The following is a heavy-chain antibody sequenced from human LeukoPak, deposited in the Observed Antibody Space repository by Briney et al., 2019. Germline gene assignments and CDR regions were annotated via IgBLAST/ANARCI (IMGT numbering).Heavy chain of an antibody. CDR2: IYYSGST. Sequence: SQTLSLTCAVSGGSISGGGYSWSWIRQPPGKGLEWIGYIYYSGSTNYNPSLKSRVTISVDTSKNQFSLKLSSVTAADTAVYYCARQKVRLVLEAAFDIWGQGTMVTVSS. D-gene: IGHD6-19*01. CDR1: GGSISGGGYS. J-gene: IGHJ3*02. V-gene: IGHV4-30-4*07. CDR3: ARQKVRLVLEAAFDI.